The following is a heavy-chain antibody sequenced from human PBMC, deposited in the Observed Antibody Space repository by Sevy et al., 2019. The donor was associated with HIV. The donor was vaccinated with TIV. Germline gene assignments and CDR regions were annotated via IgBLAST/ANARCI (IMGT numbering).Heavy chain of an antibody. D-gene: IGHD2-15*01. CDR1: GFTFSNYN. J-gene: IGHJ6*02. CDR2: ISSSSRYI. CDR3: ASVVAYCSGGSCFPGYYYGMDV. Sequence: GGSLRLSCAASGFTFSNYNMNWVRQAPGKGLEWVSSISSSSRYIYYADSMKGRFTISRANAKNSPYLQMNSLRAEDTAVYYCASVVAYCSGGSCFPGYYYGMDVWGQGTTVTVSS. V-gene: IGHV3-21*01.